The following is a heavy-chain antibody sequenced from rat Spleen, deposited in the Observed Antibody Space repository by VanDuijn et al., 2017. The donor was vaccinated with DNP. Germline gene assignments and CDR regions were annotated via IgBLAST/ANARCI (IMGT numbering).Heavy chain of an antibody. Sequence: EVRLVESGGGLVQPGRSLRLSCVASGFTFSDYYMAWVRQAPTKGLEWVAYISYDGGHTSYGDSVRGRFTISRDNAKSTLYLQMNSVRSEDMATYYCVRPHDYAGSYRRYWGQGVMVTVSS. CDR3: VRPHDYAGSYRRY. CDR1: GFTFSDYY. V-gene: IGHV5-22*01. CDR2: ISYDGGHT. J-gene: IGHJ2*01. D-gene: IGHD1-12*02.